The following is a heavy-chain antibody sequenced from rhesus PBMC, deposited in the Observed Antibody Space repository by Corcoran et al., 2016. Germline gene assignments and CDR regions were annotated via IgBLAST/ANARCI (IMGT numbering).Heavy chain of an antibody. J-gene: IGHJ4*01. CDR3: AKEVVGRGYFDC. CDR2: IDPDGHNT. CDR1: GFSISVYY. D-gene: IGHD3-16*01. V-gene: IGHV3-8*01. Sequence: EVQLLESGGGLVQPGGSLRLSCTGSGFSISVYYMYWVRQAHGKGLEWVSTIDPDGHNTWFTDPVKGRFTMSKENAKNTLYLQMDSLRTEDTAVYYCAKEVVGRGYFDCWGQGVLVTVSS.